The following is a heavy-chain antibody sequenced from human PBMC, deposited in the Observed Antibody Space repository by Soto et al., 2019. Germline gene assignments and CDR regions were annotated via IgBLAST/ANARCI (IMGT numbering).Heavy chain of an antibody. J-gene: IGHJ4*02. D-gene: IGHD6-6*01. CDR1: GGSISSYY. CDR2: IYYSGST. CDR3: AGRAIAARRVYFDY. V-gene: IGHV4-59*01. Sequence: SETLSLTCTVSGGSISSYYWSWIRQPPGKGLEWIGYIYYSGSTNYNPSLKSRVTISVDTYKNQFSLKLSSVTAADTAVYYCAGRAIAARRVYFDYWGQGTLVTVSS.